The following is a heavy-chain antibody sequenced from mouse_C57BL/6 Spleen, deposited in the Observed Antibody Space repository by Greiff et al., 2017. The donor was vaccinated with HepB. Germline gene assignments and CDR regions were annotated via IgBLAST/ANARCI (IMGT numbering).Heavy chain of an antibody. CDR3: ARSRLNYFDY. CDR1: GFTFSDYG. Sequence: EVQVVESGGGLVKPGGSLKLSCAASGFTFSDYGMHWVRQAPEKGLEWVAYISSGSSTIYYADTVKGRFTISRDNAKNTLFLQMTSLRSEDTAMYYCARSRLNYFDYWGQGTTLTVSS. D-gene: IGHD2-2*01. V-gene: IGHV5-17*01. J-gene: IGHJ2*01. CDR2: ISSGSSTI.